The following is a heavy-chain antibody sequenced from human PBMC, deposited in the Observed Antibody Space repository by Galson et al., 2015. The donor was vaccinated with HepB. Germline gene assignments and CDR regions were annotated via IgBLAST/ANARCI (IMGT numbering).Heavy chain of an antibody. Sequence: SETLSLTCTVSGVSITSNAYYWGWVRQPPGKGLEFIGSIYYFGSTNYNPSLKSRVTISMDTSKNQFSLKLTSVTASDTAVYYCARRGYSSTWGPGILVDVSS. CDR3: ARRGYSST. CDR2: IYYFGST. CDR1: GVSITSNAYY. D-gene: IGHD6-13*01. J-gene: IGHJ5*02. V-gene: IGHV4-39*01.